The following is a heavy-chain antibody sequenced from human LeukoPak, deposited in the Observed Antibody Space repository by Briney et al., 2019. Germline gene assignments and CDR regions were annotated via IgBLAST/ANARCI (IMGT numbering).Heavy chain of an antibody. CDR2: ISDSGANT. CDR3: ARLRVIQLWQFFDY. J-gene: IGHJ4*02. D-gene: IGHD5-18*01. Sequence: GGSLRLSCAASGFTFSSYSMSWVRQAPGKGLEWVSIISDSGANTYYADSVRGRFTISRDNAKNSLYLQMNSLRAEDTAVYYCARLRVIQLWQFFDYWGQGTLVTVSS. V-gene: IGHV3-23*01. CDR1: GFTFSSYS.